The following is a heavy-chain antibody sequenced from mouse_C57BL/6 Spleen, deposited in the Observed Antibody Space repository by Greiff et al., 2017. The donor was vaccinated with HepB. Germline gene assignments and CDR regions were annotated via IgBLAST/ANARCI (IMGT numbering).Heavy chain of an antibody. J-gene: IGHJ4*01. V-gene: IGHV1-55*01. CDR1: GYTFTSYW. Sequence: VQLQQSGAELVKPGASVKMSCKASGYTFTSYWITWVKQRPGQGLEWIGDIYPGSGSTNYNEKFKSKATLTVDTSSSTAYMQLSSLTSEDSAVYYCARGGDYDGGYAMDYWGQGTSVTVSS. CDR2: IYPGSGST. D-gene: IGHD2-4*01. CDR3: ARGGDYDGGYAMDY.